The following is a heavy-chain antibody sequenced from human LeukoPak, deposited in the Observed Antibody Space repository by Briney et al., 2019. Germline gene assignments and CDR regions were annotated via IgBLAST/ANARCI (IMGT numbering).Heavy chain of an antibody. D-gene: IGHD2-15*01. J-gene: IGHJ4*02. CDR1: GFSLTTGVA. CDR3: AQRRRYCIGGTCAYNFDQ. CDR2: TFWDDEK. V-gene: IGHV2-5*02. Sequence: SGPTLVNPTQTLTLTCTFSGFSLTTGVAVAWIRQPPGKALEWIALTFWDDEKRYSSSLESRLTITKYTSRNQVVLTMTNVDPADTATYFCAQRRRYCIGGTCAYNFDQWGQGVPVTVSS.